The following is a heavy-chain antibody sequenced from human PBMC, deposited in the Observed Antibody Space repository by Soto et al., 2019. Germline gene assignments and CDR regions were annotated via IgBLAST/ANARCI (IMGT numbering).Heavy chain of an antibody. D-gene: IGHD3-22*01. J-gene: IGHJ3*02. CDR2: IIPIFGTA. CDR3: ATSRRPPITMIVVVPEDAFDI. CDR1: GVTFSSYA. Sequence: SVKVSGKASGVTFSSYALCWVRQAPGQGLEWMGGIIPIFGTANYAQKFQGRVTITADESTSTAYMELSSLRSEDTAVYYCATSRRPPITMIVVVPEDAFDIWGQGTMVTVSS. V-gene: IGHV1-69*13.